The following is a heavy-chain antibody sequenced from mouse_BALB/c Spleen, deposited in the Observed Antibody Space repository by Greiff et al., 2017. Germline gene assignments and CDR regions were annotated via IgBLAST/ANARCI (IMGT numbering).Heavy chain of an antibody. D-gene: IGHD2-1*01. Sequence: VQLQESGAELVRPGVSVKISCKGSGYTFTDYAMHWVKQSHAKSLEWIGVISTYYGDASYNQKFKGKATMTVDKSSSTAYMELARLTSEDSAIYYCARGSYGNYPDYWGQGTTLTVSS. CDR2: ISTYYGDA. V-gene: IGHV1S137*01. J-gene: IGHJ2*01. CDR1: GYTFTDYA. CDR3: ARGSYGNYPDY.